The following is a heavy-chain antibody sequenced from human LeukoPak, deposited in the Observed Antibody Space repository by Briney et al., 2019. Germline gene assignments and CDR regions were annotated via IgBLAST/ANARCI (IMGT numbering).Heavy chain of an antibody. Sequence: GGSLRLSCVASVFTYTRNEMKWVRQAPGKGLEWISYISAGGSVIYYADSVKGRFTISRDNARNSLYLQMRSLRAEDTAVYYSRTMGRSTPHFYSWGQGTLLTVSS. D-gene: IGHD4/OR15-4a*01. V-gene: IGHV3-48*03. CDR2: ISAGGSVI. CDR1: VFTYTRNE. CDR3: RTMGRSTPHFYS. J-gene: IGHJ5*02.